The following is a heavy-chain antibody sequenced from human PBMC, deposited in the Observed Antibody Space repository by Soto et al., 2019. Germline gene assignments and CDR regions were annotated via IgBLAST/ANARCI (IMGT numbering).Heavy chain of an antibody. CDR2: IIPIFGTA. CDR3: AGETGGSYIWFDP. D-gene: IGHD1-26*01. J-gene: IGHJ5*02. CDR1: GGTFSSYA. Sequence: SVKVSCKASGGTFSSYASSWVRQAPGQGLEWMGGIIPIFGTANYAQKFQGRVTITADESTSTAYMELSSLRSEDTAVYYCAGETGGSYIWFDPWGQGTLVTVSS. V-gene: IGHV1-69*13.